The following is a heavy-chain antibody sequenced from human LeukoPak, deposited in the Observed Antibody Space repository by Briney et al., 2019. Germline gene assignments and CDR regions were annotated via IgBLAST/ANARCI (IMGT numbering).Heavy chain of an antibody. Sequence: SETLSLTGTFSGGSTSNYYWSWIRQPPGKGLEWIGYIYYLGSTNYNPSLKSRVTISLDTSKTQFSLKLSSVTAADTALYYCARGDTMVRGVITRWFDPWGQGTLVTVSS. CDR2: IYYLGST. CDR3: ARGDTMVRGVITRWFDP. V-gene: IGHV4-59*01. CDR1: GGSTSNYY. J-gene: IGHJ5*02. D-gene: IGHD3-10*01.